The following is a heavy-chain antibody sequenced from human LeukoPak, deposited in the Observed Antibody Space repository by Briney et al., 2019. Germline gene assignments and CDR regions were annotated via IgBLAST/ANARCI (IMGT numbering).Heavy chain of an antibody. V-gene: IGHV1-46*03. Sequence: ASVKVSCRASGYTFTSYYMHWVRQAPGQGLEWMGIINPSGGSTSYAQKFQGRVTMTRDTSTSTVYMELSSLRSEDTAVYYCARDYYDSSGSGHQNRGDYWGQGTLVTVSS. J-gene: IGHJ4*02. CDR2: INPSGGST. D-gene: IGHD3-22*01. CDR1: GYTFTSYY. CDR3: ARDYYDSSGSGHQNRGDY.